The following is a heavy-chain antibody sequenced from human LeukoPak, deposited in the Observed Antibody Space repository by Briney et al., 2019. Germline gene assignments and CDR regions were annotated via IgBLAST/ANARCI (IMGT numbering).Heavy chain of an antibody. J-gene: IGHJ5*02. CDR1: GYTFTSYY. V-gene: IGHV1-46*01. D-gene: IGHD3-3*01. Sequence: ASVKVSCKASGYTFTSYYLHWMRQAPGQGLEWMGILNPSAGSTNYAQKFQGRVTMTRDTSTSTVYMELSSLRSEDTAVYYCARLGPQLVWSGNWFDPWGQGTLVTVSS. CDR2: LNPSAGST. CDR3: ARLGPQLVWSGNWFDP.